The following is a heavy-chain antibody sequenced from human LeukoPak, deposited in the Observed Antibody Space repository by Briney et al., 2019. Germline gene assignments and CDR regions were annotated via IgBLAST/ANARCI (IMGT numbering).Heavy chain of an antibody. Sequence: PGGSLRLSCAASGLTFSSYWMSWVRQAPGKGPEWVANIKPDGSGKYYVDSVKGRFTISRDNVENSLFLHMNSLRAEDTAVYYCARCAVAAAGDYWGRGTLVTVSS. CDR3: ARCAVAAAGDY. CDR1: GLTFSSYW. V-gene: IGHV3-7*01. J-gene: IGHJ4*02. D-gene: IGHD6-13*01. CDR2: IKPDGSGK.